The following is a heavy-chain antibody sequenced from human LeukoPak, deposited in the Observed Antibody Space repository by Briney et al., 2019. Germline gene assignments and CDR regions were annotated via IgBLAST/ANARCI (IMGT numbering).Heavy chain of an antibody. V-gene: IGHV3-23*01. CDR3: AKDRGSYYDSSGYYYVLPWFDP. D-gene: IGHD3-22*01. CDR1: GFTFSSNG. CDR2: ISASDGTT. Sequence: GGSLRLSCAASGFTFSSNGMSWVRQAPGKGLEWVSGISASDGTTYYADSVKGRFTISRDNSKNTLYLQMNSLRAEDTAVYYCAKDRGSYYDSSGYYYVLPWFDPWGQGTLVTVSS. J-gene: IGHJ5*02.